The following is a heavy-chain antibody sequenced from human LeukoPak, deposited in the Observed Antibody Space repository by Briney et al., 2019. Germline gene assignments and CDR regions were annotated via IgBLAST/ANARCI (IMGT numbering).Heavy chain of an antibody. CDR1: GLTFSSYA. J-gene: IGHJ4*02. Sequence: GGSLTLSCAASGLTFSSYAMSWVRQAPGKGLEWVSAVSGSSGSTYYADSVKGRFTISRDNSKNTLYLQMNSLRAEDTAVYYCAKSASYYGSGYFFDFWGQGTLVTVSS. D-gene: IGHD3-10*01. CDR2: VSGSSGST. CDR3: AKSASYYGSGYFFDF. V-gene: IGHV3-23*01.